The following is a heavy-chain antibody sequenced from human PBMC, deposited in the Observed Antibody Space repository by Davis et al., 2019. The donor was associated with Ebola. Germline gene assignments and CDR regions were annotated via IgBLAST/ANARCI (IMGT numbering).Heavy chain of an antibody. CDR3: ARDRRLSHDYIAGSYPSDY. CDR2: INPNSGGT. CDR1: GYNFNGYY. J-gene: IGHJ4*02. Sequence: AASVKVSCKASGYNFNGYYMHWVRQAPGQGLEWMGRINPNSGGTNYAQKFLGRATMTTDTSITTAYMELRSLTSDDTAMYFCARDRRLSHDYIAGSYPSDYWGQGTLVTVSS. V-gene: IGHV1-2*06. D-gene: IGHD3-16*02.